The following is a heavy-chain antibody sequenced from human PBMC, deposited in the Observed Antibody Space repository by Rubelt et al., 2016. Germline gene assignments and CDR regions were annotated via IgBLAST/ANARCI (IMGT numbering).Heavy chain of an antibody. V-gene: IGHV4-34*01. D-gene: IGHD6-6*01. Sequence: QLHQWGAGLLKPSETLSLTCAVYGGSLSGYSWSWIRQPPGKGLEWIGEINHSGITNYSPSFKSRVTMSVDKSKNQFSLRLTSVTAADTGVYYCARGRAGRRFDYWDQGALVNVSS. J-gene: IGHJ4*02. CDR3: ARGRAGRRFDY. CDR2: INHSGIT. CDR1: GGSLSGYS.